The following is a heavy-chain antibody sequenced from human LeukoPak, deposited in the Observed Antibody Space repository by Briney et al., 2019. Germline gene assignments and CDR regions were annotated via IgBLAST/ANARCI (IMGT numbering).Heavy chain of an antibody. CDR1: GFTFSSYS. CDR2: ISSGSSYI. J-gene: IGHJ3*02. Sequence: GGSLRLSCAASGFTFSSYSMNWVRQAPGKGLEWVSSISSGSSYIYYADSVKGRFTISRDNAKSSLYLQMNSLRAEDTAVYYCARDRIFGVAYGGAFDIWGQGTMVTVSS. D-gene: IGHD3-3*01. CDR3: ARDRIFGVAYGGAFDI. V-gene: IGHV3-21*01.